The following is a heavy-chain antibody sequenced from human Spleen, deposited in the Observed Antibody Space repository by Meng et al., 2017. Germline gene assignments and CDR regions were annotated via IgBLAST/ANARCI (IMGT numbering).Heavy chain of an antibody. J-gene: IGHJ2*01. CDR3: ARGGRSGWTRRYFDL. Sequence: APRSGTPPGPLSPSWGVLCGSISSSNGWSGVRQPPRKGLGWIGEIYHSGSTNYNPSLKSRVTISVDKSKNQFSLKLSSVTAADTAVYYCARGGRSGWTRRYFDLWGRGTLVTVSS. CDR2: IYHSGST. CDR1: CGSISSSNG. V-gene: IGHV4-4*03. D-gene: IGHD6-19*01.